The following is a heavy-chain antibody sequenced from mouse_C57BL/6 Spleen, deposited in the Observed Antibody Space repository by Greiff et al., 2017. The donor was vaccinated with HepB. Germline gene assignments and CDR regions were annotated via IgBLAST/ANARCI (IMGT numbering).Heavy chain of an antibody. J-gene: IGHJ2*01. CDR2: IFPGSGST. V-gene: IGHV1-75*01. CDR1: GYTFTDYY. Sequence: QVQLKESGPELVKPGASVKISCKASGYTFTDYYINWVKQRPGQGLEWIGWIFPGSGSTYYNEKFKGKATLTVDKSSSTAYMLLSSLTSEDSAVYFCARSEDYGSSLDYWGQGTTLTVSS. D-gene: IGHD1-1*01. CDR3: ARSEDYGSSLDY.